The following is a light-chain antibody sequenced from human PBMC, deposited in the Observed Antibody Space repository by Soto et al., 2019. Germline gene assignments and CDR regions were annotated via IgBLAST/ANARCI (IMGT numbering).Light chain of an antibody. J-gene: IGKJ4*01. Sequence: IQMTHSPSSLSASVGDRVTISCRASQGIGSALAWYQQNPGKAPKVLIYDASSLESGVPSRFSGSGSGTDFTLTISSLQPEDFASYYCQQFNSFPLTFGGGTKVDI. CDR1: QGIGSA. CDR2: DAS. V-gene: IGKV1-13*02. CDR3: QQFNSFPLT.